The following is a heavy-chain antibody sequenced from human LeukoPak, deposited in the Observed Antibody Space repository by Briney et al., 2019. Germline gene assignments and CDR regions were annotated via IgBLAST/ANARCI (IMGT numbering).Heavy chain of an antibody. CDR2: IYTSGST. D-gene: IGHD6-19*01. J-gene: IGHJ4*02. V-gene: IGHV4-61*02. Sequence: SQTLSLTCTASGGSISSGSYYWSRIRQPAGTGLEWIGRIYTSGSTNYNPSLKSRVTISVDTSKNQFSLKLSSVTAADTAVYYCARVGSSGWYVPMFDYWGQGTLVTVSS. CDR1: GGSISSGSYY. CDR3: ARVGSSGWYVPMFDY.